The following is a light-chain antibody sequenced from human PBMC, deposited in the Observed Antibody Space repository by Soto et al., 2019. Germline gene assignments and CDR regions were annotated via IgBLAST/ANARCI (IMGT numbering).Light chain of an antibody. CDR1: QGIRNE. J-gene: IGKJ4*01. CDR3: LQDDDYPFT. V-gene: IGKV1-6*01. Sequence: IRVTQSPSSPSAALGDRVTITFRASQGIRNELSWYQQKTGKAPKFLIFAASNLQSGVPSRFSGSGSGTDFTLTISSLQPEDFATYFCLQDDDYPFTFGGGTKVDI. CDR2: AAS.